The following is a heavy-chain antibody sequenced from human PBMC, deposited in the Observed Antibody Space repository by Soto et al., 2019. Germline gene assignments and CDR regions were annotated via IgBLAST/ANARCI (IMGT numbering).Heavy chain of an antibody. Sequence: EVQLVESGGGLLQLGGSLSLSVAASGFPFSSYEMNWARKAPGKGLEGVSYISSSGSTIYYADSVKGRFTISRDNAKNSLYLQMNSLRAEDTAVYYCARATYYDFWSGFTPFDYWGQGTLVTVSS. CDR1: GFPFSSYE. CDR2: ISSSGSTI. J-gene: IGHJ4*02. CDR3: ARATYYDFWSGFTPFDY. D-gene: IGHD3-3*01. V-gene: IGHV3-48*03.